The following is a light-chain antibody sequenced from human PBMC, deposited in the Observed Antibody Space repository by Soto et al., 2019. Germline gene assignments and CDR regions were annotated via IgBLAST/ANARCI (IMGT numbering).Light chain of an antibody. CDR3: HQYHSVTPS. V-gene: IGKV4-1*01. CDR2: WSS. CDR1: QSVFASSNNKNF. J-gene: IGKJ1*01. Sequence: DIVMTQSPDSLAVSLGDRATINCKSSQSVFASSNNKNFLAWYQQRPGQHPKLLIYWSSTREVGVPDRLSGRGAWTDFTRTISGLQAEDVAVYYCHQYHSVTPSFGQGIKEEIK.